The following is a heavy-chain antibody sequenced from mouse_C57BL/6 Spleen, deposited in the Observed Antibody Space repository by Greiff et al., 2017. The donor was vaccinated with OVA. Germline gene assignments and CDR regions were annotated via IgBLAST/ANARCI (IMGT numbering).Heavy chain of an antibody. CDR2: IDPETGGT. J-gene: IGHJ1*03. CDR3: TRSTIYYGNLWYFDV. V-gene: IGHV1-15*01. CDR1: GYTFTDYE. D-gene: IGHD2-1*01. Sequence: VKLMESGAELVRPGASVTLSCKASGYTFTDYEMHWVKQTPVHGLEWIGAIDPETGGTAYNQKFKGKAILTADKSSSTAYMELRSLTSEDSAVYYCTRSTIYYGNLWYFDVWGTGTTVTVSS.